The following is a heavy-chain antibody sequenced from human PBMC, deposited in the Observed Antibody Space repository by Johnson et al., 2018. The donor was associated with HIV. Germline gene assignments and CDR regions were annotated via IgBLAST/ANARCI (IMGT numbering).Heavy chain of an antibody. V-gene: IGHV3-30*02. CDR2: IRYDGSNK. Sequence: VHLVESWGGVVQPGGSLRLSCAASGFTFTSYGMHWVRQAPGKGLEWVAFIRYDGSNKYYADSVKGRFTISRDESKNTLYLQMNSLKTEDTAVYYCVSVYLDQRYKYDSSGSTRCPFDIWGQGTMVSVSS. CDR3: VSVYLDQRYKYDSSGSTRCPFDI. D-gene: IGHD3-22*01. J-gene: IGHJ3*02. CDR1: GFTFTSYG.